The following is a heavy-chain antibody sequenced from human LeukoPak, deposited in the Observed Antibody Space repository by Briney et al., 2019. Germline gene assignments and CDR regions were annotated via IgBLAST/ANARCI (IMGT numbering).Heavy chain of an antibody. CDR2: IGTAGDT. D-gene: IGHD3-22*01. Sequence: GGSLRLSCAASGSSFSSYDFHWVRHRKGESPEWVSAIGTAGDTYYPGSVKGRFTISRENARNSLYLQMNILEVGDTAVYYCASATRGGYYDHWGQGTLVSVSS. CDR1: GSSFSSYD. J-gene: IGHJ5*02. CDR3: ASATRGGYYDH. V-gene: IGHV3-13*01.